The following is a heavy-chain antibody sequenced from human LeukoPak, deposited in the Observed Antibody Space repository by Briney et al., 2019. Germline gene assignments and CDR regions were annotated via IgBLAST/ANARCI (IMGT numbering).Heavy chain of an antibody. Sequence: ASVKVSCKASGYRFTSYDMHWVRQAPGQGLEWMGIVNPSGGSTSYAQRFQGRVAMTRDTSTTTVYMEVNSLTSEDTAVYFCARDGPSAAPFDYWGQGTLVTVSS. CDR3: ARDGPSAAPFDY. CDR1: GYRFTSYD. CDR2: VNPSGGST. D-gene: IGHD2-2*01. J-gene: IGHJ4*02. V-gene: IGHV1-46*01.